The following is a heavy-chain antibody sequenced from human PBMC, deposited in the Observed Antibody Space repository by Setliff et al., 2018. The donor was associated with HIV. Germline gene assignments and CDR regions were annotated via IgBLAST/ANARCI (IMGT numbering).Heavy chain of an antibody. J-gene: IGHJ4*02. V-gene: IGHV3-30*02. D-gene: IGHD6-19*01. Sequence: PGESLKISCVASGFTFSSYGMHWVRQAPGKGLEWVAFIRYDDTYKYYVDSVKGRFTISRDNSKNTLYLQMNSLRPEDTAVYYCAKNVYRSPWSPLDYWGQGTLVTVSS. CDR3: AKNVYRSPWSPLDY. CDR1: GFTFSSYG. CDR2: IRYDDTYK.